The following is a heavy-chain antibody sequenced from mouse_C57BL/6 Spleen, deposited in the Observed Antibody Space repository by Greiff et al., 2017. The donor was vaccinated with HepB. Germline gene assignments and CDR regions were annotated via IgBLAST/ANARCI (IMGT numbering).Heavy chain of an antibody. CDR2: INPNNGGT. J-gene: IGHJ3*01. CDR3: ARGGDGYFSWFAY. D-gene: IGHD2-3*01. CDR1: GYTFTDYY. V-gene: IGHV1-26*01. Sequence: EVQLQQSGPELVKPGASVKISCKASGYTFTDYYMNWVKQSHGKSLEWIGDINPNNGGTSYNQKFKGKATLTVAKSSSTAYMELRSLTSEDSAVYYCARGGDGYFSWFAYWGQGTLVTVSA.